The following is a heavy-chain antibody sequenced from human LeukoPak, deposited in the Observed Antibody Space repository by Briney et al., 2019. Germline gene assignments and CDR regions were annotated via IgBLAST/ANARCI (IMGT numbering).Heavy chain of an antibody. CDR3: ARVRCSGSSCYPDAFDI. Sequence: SETLSLTCAVSGGSISSGGYCWSWVRQPPGKCLEWIGYIYHSGSTYYNPSLKSRVTISVDSSKNQFSLKLSSVTAADTAVYYCARVRCSGSSCYPDAFDIWGQGTMVTVSS. CDR1: GGSISSGGYC. CDR2: IYHSGST. D-gene: IGHD2-15*01. J-gene: IGHJ3*02. V-gene: IGHV4-30-2*01.